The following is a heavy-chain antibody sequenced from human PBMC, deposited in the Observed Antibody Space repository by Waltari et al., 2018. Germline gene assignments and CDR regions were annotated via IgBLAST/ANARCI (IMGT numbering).Heavy chain of an antibody. V-gene: IGHV1-69*01. D-gene: IGHD6-13*01. CDR1: GGTFSRYP. CDR2: IIPIFGTA. CDR3: ARGYGSSWYSKEGMDV. Sequence: QVQLVQSGAEVKKPGSSVKVSCKASGGTFSRYPISWVRQAPRQGLEWMGGIIPIFGTANYAQKFQGRVTITADESTSTAYMELSSLRSEDTAVYYCARGYGSSWYSKEGMDVWGQGTTVTVSS. J-gene: IGHJ6*02.